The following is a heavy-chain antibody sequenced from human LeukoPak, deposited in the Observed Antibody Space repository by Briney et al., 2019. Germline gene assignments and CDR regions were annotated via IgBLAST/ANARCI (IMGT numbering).Heavy chain of an antibody. CDR3: AVLTYQLLDYYFDY. Sequence: GGSLRLSCAASGFTVTTNYMSWVRQAPGKGLEWVSVIYRDDSSYYADSVKGRFTISRDNAKNSLYLQMNSLRAEDTAVYYCAVLTYQLLDYYFDYWGQGTLVTVSS. V-gene: IGHV3-53*01. D-gene: IGHD2-2*01. CDR2: IYRDDSS. CDR1: GFTVTTNY. J-gene: IGHJ4*02.